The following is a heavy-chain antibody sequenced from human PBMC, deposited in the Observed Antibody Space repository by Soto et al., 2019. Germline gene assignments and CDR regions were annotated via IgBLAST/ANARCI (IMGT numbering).Heavy chain of an antibody. CDR2: INHSGST. CDR3: ARGGNFYDSSGYYYVRRYYYGMDV. Sequence: SETLSLTCAVYGGSFSGYYWSWIRQPPGKGLEWIGEINHSGSTNYNPSLKSRVTISVDTSKNQFSLKLSSVTAADTAVYYCARGGNFYDSSGYYYVRRYYYGMDVWGQGTTVTVSS. CDR1: GGSFSGYY. V-gene: IGHV4-34*01. D-gene: IGHD3-22*01. J-gene: IGHJ6*02.